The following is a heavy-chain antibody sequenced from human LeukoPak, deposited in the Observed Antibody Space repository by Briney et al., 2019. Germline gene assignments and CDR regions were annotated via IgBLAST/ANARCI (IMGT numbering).Heavy chain of an antibody. CDR3: ARSHWALYDQRYYFDY. D-gene: IGHD2-2*02. V-gene: IGHV1-69*13. CDR2: IIPIFGTA. Sequence: SVKVSCKASGGTFSSYAISWVRQAPGQGLEWMGGIIPIFGTASYAQKFQGRVTITADESTSTAYMELSSLRSEDTAVYYCARSHWALYDQRYYFDYWGQGTLVTVSS. J-gene: IGHJ4*02. CDR1: GGTFSSYA.